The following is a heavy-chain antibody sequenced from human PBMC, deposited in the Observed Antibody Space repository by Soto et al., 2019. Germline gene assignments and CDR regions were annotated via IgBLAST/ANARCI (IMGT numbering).Heavy chain of an antibody. V-gene: IGHV1-69*01. D-gene: IGHD3-3*01. CDR3: ARGGYDFWSGDYYYYGMDV. CDR1: GGTFSSYA. J-gene: IGHJ6*02. CDR2: IIPIFDTA. Sequence: QVQLVQSGAEVKKPGSSVKVSCKASGGTFSSYAISWVRQAPGQGLEWMGGIIPIFDTANYEQKFQGRVTITADESTSTAYMELSSLRSEDTAVYYCARGGYDFWSGDYYYYGMDVWGQGTTVTVSS.